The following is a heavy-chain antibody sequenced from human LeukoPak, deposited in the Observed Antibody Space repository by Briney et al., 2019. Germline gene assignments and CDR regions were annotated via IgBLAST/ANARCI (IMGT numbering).Heavy chain of an antibody. V-gene: IGHV4-34*01. Sequence: SETLSLTCAAYGGSFSGYYWSWIRQSPGKGLEWIGEINHSGSTNYNPSLKSRVTISVDTSKNQFSLKLSSVTAADTAVYYCARIVGGHDYWGQGTLVTVSS. CDR3: ARIVGGHDY. J-gene: IGHJ4*02. CDR1: GGSFSGYY. CDR2: INHSGST. D-gene: IGHD1-26*01.